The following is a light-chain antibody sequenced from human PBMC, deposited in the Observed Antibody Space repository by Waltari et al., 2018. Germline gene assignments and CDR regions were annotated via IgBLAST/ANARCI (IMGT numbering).Light chain of an antibody. CDR1: QDINTY. J-gene: IGKJ4*01. CDR3: QHADTFPLT. Sequence: IQMTQSPSSVSAFLGDRVTITCRASQDINTYLAWYQHKPGRAPTLLIFGASGLQTGAPSRFSGSGSGTYFTLTSSSLQPEDLATYYCQHADTFPLTFGGGTKVEIK. V-gene: IGKV1-12*01. CDR2: GAS.